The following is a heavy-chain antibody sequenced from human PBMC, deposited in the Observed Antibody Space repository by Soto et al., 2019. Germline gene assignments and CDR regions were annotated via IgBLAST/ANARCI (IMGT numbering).Heavy chain of an antibody. Sequence: QVQLVQSGAEVKKPGASVKVSCKASGYTFTSYGISWVRQAPGQGLEWMGWISAYNGNTKYAQKLQGRVTVTTDTSTSTAYMELRSLTSDDTAVYYCATDLTPGLVDHWGQGTLVTVSS. J-gene: IGHJ4*02. D-gene: IGHD3-9*01. CDR2: ISAYNGNT. CDR1: GYTFTSYG. CDR3: ATDLTPGLVDH. V-gene: IGHV1-18*01.